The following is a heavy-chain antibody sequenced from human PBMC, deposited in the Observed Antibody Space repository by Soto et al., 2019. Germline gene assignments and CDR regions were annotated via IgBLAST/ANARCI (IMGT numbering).Heavy chain of an antibody. CDR1: GFSFSGYT. CDR3: EKDRMGASGWFDP. D-gene: IGHD1-26*01. V-gene: IGHV3-23*01. J-gene: IGHJ5*02. CDR2: VSGNRGNT. Sequence: GGSVRLSCGASGFSFSGYTMSWVRLAPGKGLEWVSGVSGNRGNTYYADSVKGRFSISSDNSKNTLYLQLNSLRAEDTAIYYCEKDRMGASGWFDPWGQGTPVTVFS.